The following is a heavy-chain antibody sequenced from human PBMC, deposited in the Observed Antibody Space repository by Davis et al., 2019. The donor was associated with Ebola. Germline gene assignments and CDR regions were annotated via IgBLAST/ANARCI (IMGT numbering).Heavy chain of an antibody. CDR2: IIPIFGTA. Sequence: SVKVSCKASGGTFSSYAISWVRQAPGQGLEWMGGIIPIFGTANYAQKFQGRVTITADESTSTAYMELSSLRSEDTAVYYCASRAVQQLVLEYWGQGTLVTVSS. J-gene: IGHJ4*02. CDR3: ASRAVQQLVLEY. D-gene: IGHD6-13*01. V-gene: IGHV1-69*13. CDR1: GGTFSSYA.